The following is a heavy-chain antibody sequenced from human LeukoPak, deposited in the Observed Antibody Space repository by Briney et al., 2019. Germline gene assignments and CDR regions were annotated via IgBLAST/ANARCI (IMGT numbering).Heavy chain of an antibody. CDR2: ISSSGSTI. Sequence: SGGPLGLSCAASGFTFSSYEMNWVRQAPGKGLEWVSYISSSGSTIYYADSVKGRFTISRDNAKNSLYLQMNSLRAEDTAVYYCSCELGLDYWGQGTLVTVSS. CDR1: GFTFSSYE. V-gene: IGHV3-48*03. CDR3: SCELGLDY. D-gene: IGHD7-27*01. J-gene: IGHJ4*02.